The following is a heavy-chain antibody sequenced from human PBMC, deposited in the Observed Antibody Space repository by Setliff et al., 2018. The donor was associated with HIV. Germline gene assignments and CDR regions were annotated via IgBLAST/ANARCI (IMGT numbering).Heavy chain of an antibody. CDR2: MYYRGTT. Sequence: PSETLSLTCTVSGGSIISSSYYWGWIRLPPGKGLERIGSMYYRGTTYNNPSLKSRVTFSADTSKNQFSLNLNSVTATDTAVYFCARQGLTMNPGVPAPILYFFDYWGQGILVTVSS. D-gene: IGHD3-10*01. V-gene: IGHV4-39*01. CDR3: ARQGLTMNPGVPAPILYFFDY. CDR1: GGSIISSSYY. J-gene: IGHJ4*02.